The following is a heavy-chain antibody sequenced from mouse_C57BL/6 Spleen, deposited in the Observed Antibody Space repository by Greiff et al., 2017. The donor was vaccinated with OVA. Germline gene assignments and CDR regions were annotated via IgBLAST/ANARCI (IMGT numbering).Heavy chain of an antibody. CDR1: GFNIKDYY. Sequence: ESGAELVRPGASVKLSCTASGFNIKDYYMHWVKQRPEQGLEWIGRIDPEDGDTEYAPKFQGKATMTADTSSNTAYLQLSSLTSEDTAVYYCTTPYSNYLWYFDVWGTGTTVTVSS. CDR2: IDPEDGDT. V-gene: IGHV14-1*01. CDR3: TTPYSNYLWYFDV. J-gene: IGHJ1*03. D-gene: IGHD2-5*01.